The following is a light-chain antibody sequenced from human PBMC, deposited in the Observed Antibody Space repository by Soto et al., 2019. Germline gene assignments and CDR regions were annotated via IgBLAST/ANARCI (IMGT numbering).Light chain of an antibody. J-gene: IGLJ2*01. V-gene: IGLV2-14*03. CDR1: PSDIGAYNY. Sequence: QSALTQPASVSGSPGQSTTISCSGTPSDIGAYNYVSWYQHLPGKAPKVIIYDVTNRPSGVSSRFSGSKSGTTASLTISGLQAEDEANYYCGSYTISSTLMIFGGGTKVTVL. CDR2: DVT. CDR3: GSYTISSTLMI.